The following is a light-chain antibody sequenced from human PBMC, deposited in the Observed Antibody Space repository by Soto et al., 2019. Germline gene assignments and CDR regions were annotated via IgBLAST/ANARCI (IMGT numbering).Light chain of an antibody. Sequence: DIQMTQSPSSLSASVGDRVTITCRASQSISSYLNWYKQKPGKAPKLLIYAASSLQSGVPSRFSGSGSGTDFTLTISRLQPEDFANYYCQQSYSTPRTFGQGTKVEIK. CDR2: AAS. V-gene: IGKV1-39*01. CDR3: QQSYSTPRT. CDR1: QSISSY. J-gene: IGKJ1*01.